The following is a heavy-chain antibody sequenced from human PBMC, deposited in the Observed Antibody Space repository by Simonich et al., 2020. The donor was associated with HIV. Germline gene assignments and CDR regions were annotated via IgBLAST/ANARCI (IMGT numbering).Heavy chain of an antibody. D-gene: IGHD3-10*01. J-gene: IGHJ4*02. CDR2: IYYVGIT. CDR1: GGSISSSSYD. Sequence: QLQLQESGPGLVKPSETLSLTCTVSGGSISSSSYDWGWIRQPPGKGLEWIGSIYYVGITYYNPALKGRVTISVDTSKNQFSLKLSSVTAADTAVYYCARYYGGNTEVDYWGQGTLVTVSS. V-gene: IGHV4-39*01. CDR3: ARYYGGNTEVDY.